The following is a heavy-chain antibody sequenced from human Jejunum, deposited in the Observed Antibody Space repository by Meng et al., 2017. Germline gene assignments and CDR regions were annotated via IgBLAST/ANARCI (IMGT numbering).Heavy chain of an antibody. CDR2: FSYSGGYT. V-gene: IGHV3-23*01. Sequence: SGAASGFTFDDYGMFWVRQAPGKGLEGVWGFSYSGGYTLYADSVKGRFTISRDNAKDTLYLQMNSLRAENTAVYYGVKGYGMDVWGQGTTVTVSS. CDR3: VKGYGMDV. CDR1: GFTFDDYG. J-gene: IGHJ6*02.